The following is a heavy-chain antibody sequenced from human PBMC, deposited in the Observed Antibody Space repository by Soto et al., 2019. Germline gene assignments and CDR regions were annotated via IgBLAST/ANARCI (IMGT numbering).Heavy chain of an antibody. Sequence: QVQLQEAGPGLVKPSQTLSLTCTVSGASINSGGYYWNWIRQLPGKGLEWFGNIYFGGSTYYHPPLESRLNISLDTSQNQFSLKLSSVTAADTAVYYCACGDAWRILLAYWGQGILVTVSS. V-gene: IGHV4-31*03. D-gene: IGHD4-17*01. J-gene: IGHJ4*02. CDR1: GASINSGGYY. CDR2: IYFGGST. CDR3: ACGDAWRILLAY.